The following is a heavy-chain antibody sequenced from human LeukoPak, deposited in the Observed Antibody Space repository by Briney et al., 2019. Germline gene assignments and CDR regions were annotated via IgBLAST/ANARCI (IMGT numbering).Heavy chain of an antibody. J-gene: IGHJ4*02. D-gene: IGHD2-21*01. V-gene: IGHV3-15*01. Sequence: GGSLRLSCAASGFTFSNAWMSWVRQAPGKGLEWVDRIKSKTDGGTTDYAAPVKGRFTISRDDSKNTLYLQMNSLKTEDTAVYYCTTHMAVWGQGTLVTVSS. CDR1: GFTFSNAW. CDR3: TTHMAV. CDR2: IKSKTDGGTT.